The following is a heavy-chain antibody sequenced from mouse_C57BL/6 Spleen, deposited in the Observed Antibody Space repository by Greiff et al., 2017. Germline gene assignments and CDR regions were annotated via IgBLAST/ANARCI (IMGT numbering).Heavy chain of an antibody. CDR3: ASTGRRPYYYAMDY. CDR1: GFTFSDYG. D-gene: IGHD4-1*01. J-gene: IGHJ4*01. V-gene: IGHV5-17*01. Sequence: EVHLVESGGGLVKPGGSLKLSCAASGFTFSDYGMHWVRQAPEKGLEWVAYIGSGSSTIYYADTVKGRFTISRDNAKNTLFLQMTSLRSEDTAMYYCASTGRRPYYYAMDYWGQGTSVTVSS. CDR2: IGSGSSTI.